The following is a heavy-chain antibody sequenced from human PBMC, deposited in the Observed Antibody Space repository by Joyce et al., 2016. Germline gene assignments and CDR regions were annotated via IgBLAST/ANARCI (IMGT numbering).Heavy chain of an antibody. J-gene: IGHJ6*02. CDR3: ARSRGYFDSSGYRPYYYGVDV. Sequence: EVQLVESGGGLVQPGGSLRLSCAASGFTVNSYYMTWVRQAPGRGLEWVSVMYTGGTTYYADFVKGRFTISRDNSKNTLYLQMNSLRAEDTAVYYCARSRGYFDSSGYRPYYYGVDVWGQGTTVTVSS. CDR2: MYTGGTT. D-gene: IGHD3-22*01. CDR1: GFTVNSYY. V-gene: IGHV3-66*01.